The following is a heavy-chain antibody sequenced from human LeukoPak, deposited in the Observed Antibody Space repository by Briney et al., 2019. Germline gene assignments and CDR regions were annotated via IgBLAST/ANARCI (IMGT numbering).Heavy chain of an antibody. D-gene: IGHD6-25*01. J-gene: IGHJ5*02. V-gene: IGHV4-61*02. CDR1: GGSISSGSYY. CDR2: IYTSGST. Sequence: SETLSLTRTVSGGSISSGSYYWSWIRQPAGKGLEWIGRIYTSGSTNYNPSLKSRVTISVDTSKNQFSLKLSSVTAADTAVYYCARAPERAPFYWFDPWGQGTLVTVSS. CDR3: ARAPERAPFYWFDP.